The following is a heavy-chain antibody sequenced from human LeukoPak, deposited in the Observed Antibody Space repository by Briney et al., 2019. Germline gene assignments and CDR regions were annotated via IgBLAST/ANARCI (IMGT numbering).Heavy chain of an antibody. V-gene: IGHV3-21*01. CDR3: ARGEYYYDSSGYPGPGYFDY. J-gene: IGHJ4*02. CDR2: ISSSSYI. Sequence: KPGGSLRLSCASSGFTFSSYSVNWVRQAPGKGLEWVSSISSSSYIYYADSVKGRFTISRDNAKNSLYLQMNSLKAEDTAVYHCARGEYYYDSSGYPGPGYFDYWGQGTLVTVSS. CDR1: GFTFSSYS. D-gene: IGHD3-22*01.